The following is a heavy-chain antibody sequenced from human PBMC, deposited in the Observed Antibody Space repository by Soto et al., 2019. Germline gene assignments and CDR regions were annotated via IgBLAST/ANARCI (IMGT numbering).Heavy chain of an antibody. D-gene: IGHD7-27*01. V-gene: IGHV4-30-4*01. CDR1: GGSIRSDDYC. CDR2: IYTGGNT. J-gene: IGHJ4*02. Sequence: SETLSLTCTVSGGSIRSDDYCWSWIRQPPDKGLEWIGHIYTGGNTYSSPSFKSRITISVDTSETQFSLKLSSVTAADTAVYFCARGPSGDKVRYWGQGILVTVSS. CDR3: ARGPSGDKVRY.